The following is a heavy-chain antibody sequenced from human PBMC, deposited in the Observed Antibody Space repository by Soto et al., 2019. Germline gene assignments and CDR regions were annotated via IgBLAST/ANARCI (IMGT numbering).Heavy chain of an antibody. D-gene: IGHD4-4*01. Sequence: GESLKISCQISGYSFSTYWLAWVRQMPGKGLELMGLIYPADSDTRYSTSFQGQVTLSADKSITTAYLHLSNLKASDTAMYYCARSWNDFGTYGAFDYWGQGTRVTVSS. J-gene: IGHJ4*02. CDR1: GYSFSTYW. CDR3: ARSWNDFGTYGAFDY. CDR2: IYPADSDT. V-gene: IGHV5-51*01.